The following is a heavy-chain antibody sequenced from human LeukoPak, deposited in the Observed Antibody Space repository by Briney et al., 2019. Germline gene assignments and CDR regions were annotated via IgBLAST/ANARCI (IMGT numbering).Heavy chain of an antibody. CDR2: IYHSGST. Sequence: PSKTLSLTCAVSGYSISSGYYWGWIRQPPGKGLEWIGSIYHSGSTYYNPSPKSRVTISVDTSKNQFSLKLSSVTAADTAVYYCAGARVGATSGLDYWGQGTLVTVSS. CDR1: GYSISSGYY. D-gene: IGHD1-26*01. J-gene: IGHJ4*02. CDR3: AGARVGATSGLDY. V-gene: IGHV4-38-2*01.